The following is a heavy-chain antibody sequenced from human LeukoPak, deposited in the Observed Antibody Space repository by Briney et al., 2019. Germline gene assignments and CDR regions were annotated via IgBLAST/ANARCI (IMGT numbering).Heavy chain of an antibody. Sequence: SETLSLTCAVYGGSFSGYYWSWIRQPPGKGLEWIGEINHSGSTNYNPSLKSRVTISVDTSKNQFSLKLSSVTAADTAVYYCARDDAYCGGDCYNWFDPWGQGTLVTVSS. V-gene: IGHV4-34*01. CDR3: ARDDAYCGGDCYNWFDP. CDR1: GGSFSGYY. J-gene: IGHJ5*02. D-gene: IGHD2-21*02. CDR2: INHSGST.